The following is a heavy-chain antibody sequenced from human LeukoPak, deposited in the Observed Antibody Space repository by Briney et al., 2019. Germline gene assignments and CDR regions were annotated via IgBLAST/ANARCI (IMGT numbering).Heavy chain of an antibody. J-gene: IGHJ6*02. V-gene: IGHV3-30*18. CDR1: GFTFSSYG. D-gene: IGHD2-15*01. Sequence: GGSLRLSCAASGFTFSSYGMHWVRQAPGKGLEWVGVISYDGSNKYYADSVKGRFTISRDNSKNTLYMQMNSLRAEDTAVYYCAKDGGDCSGGSCYLPYYYYYGMDVWGQGTTVTVSS. CDR2: ISYDGSNK. CDR3: AKDGGDCSGGSCYLPYYYYYGMDV.